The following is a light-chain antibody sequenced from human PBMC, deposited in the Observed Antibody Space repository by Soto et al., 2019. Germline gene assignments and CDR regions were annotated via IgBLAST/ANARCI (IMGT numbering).Light chain of an antibody. Sequence: IVLTQSPATLSLSPGERATLSCRASQSVGSFLAWYQQKRGQAPRLLIYDASNRATGIPARFSGSGSGTDFTLTICSLEPEDFTVYYCQQRSSWPWTFGQGTKVEIK. CDR3: QQRSSWPWT. J-gene: IGKJ1*01. V-gene: IGKV3-11*01. CDR1: QSVGSF. CDR2: DAS.